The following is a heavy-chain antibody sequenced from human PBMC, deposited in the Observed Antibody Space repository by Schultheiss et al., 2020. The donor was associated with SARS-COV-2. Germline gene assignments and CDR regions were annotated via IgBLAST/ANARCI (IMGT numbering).Heavy chain of an antibody. D-gene: IGHD6-19*01. CDR3: ARDLASGWFDY. J-gene: IGHJ4*02. CDR2: IYYSGST. Sequence: SETLSLTCSVSGGSISSYYWSWIRQPPGKGLEWIGYIYYSGSTYYNPSLKSRVTMSVDTSKNQFSLKLSSVTAADTAVYYCARDLASGWFDYWGQGTLVTVSS. CDR1: GGSISSYY. V-gene: IGHV4-59*12.